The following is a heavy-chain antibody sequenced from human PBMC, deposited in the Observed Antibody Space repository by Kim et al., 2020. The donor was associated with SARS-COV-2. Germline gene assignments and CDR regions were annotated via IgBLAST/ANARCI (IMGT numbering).Heavy chain of an antibody. J-gene: IGHJ3*02. V-gene: IGHV3-30*18. D-gene: IGHD3-9*01. Sequence: GGSLRLSCAASGFTFSSYGMHWVRQAPGKGLEWVAVISYDGSNKYYADSVKGRFTISRDNSKNTLYLQMNSLRAEDTAVYYGAKRELRYFDWLDDAFDI. CDR1: GFTFSSYG. CDR3: AKRELRYFDWLDDAFDI. CDR2: ISYDGSNK.